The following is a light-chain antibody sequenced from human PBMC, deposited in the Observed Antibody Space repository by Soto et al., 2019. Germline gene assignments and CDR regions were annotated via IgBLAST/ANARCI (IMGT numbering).Light chain of an antibody. CDR1: YGISSY. CDR3: QHQG. CDR2: GAS. Sequence: DIQLTQSPSFLSASVGDRVTITCRASYGISSYLAWYQQKPGKAPKLLIYGASTLESGVPSRFSGSGSGTDFTLTISGLQPDDFATYYCQHQGFGQGTKVDIK. J-gene: IGKJ1*01. V-gene: IGKV1-9*01.